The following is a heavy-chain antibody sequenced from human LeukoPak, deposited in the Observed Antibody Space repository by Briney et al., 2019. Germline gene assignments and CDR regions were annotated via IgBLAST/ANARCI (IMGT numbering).Heavy chain of an antibody. CDR1: GFTFSSYS. D-gene: IGHD6-13*01. V-gene: IGHV3-21*01. Sequence: PGGSLRLSCAASGFTFSSYSMNWVRQAPGKGLEWVSSISGSSNYIYYADPLKGRVTISRDNAKNSLYLQMNSLRAEDTAVYYCARRDGSTWSIDYWGQGTLVTVSS. CDR3: ARRDGSTWSIDY. J-gene: IGHJ4*02. CDR2: ISGSSNYI.